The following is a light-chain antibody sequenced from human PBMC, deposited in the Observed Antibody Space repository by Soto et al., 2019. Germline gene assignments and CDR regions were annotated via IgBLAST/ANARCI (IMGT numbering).Light chain of an antibody. CDR3: QQYGTSPYT. V-gene: IGKV3-20*01. CDR1: QSVSSNY. CDR2: GAS. Sequence: IVLTHSPGTLSLSPGESATLSCSPSQSVSSNYLAWYQQKPGQAPRLLIYGASSRATGIPDRLRGSGSGADFTLTISRLQPEDFAVYYCQQYGTSPYTFGQGTQVDIK. J-gene: IGKJ2*01.